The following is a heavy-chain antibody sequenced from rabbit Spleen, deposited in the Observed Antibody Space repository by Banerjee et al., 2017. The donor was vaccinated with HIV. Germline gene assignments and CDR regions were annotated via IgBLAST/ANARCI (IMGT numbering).Heavy chain of an antibody. CDR3: ARGAYNYEINFNL. V-gene: IGHV1S45*01. J-gene: IGHJ4*01. D-gene: IGHD6-1*01. CDR1: GLDFSSRYW. Sequence: EESGGDLVQPEGSLTLTCKASGLDFSSRYWICWVRQAPGKGLEWIACIGTSSGRTYYASWAKGRFTISKTSSTTVTLQMTRLTAADTATYFCARGAYNYEINFNLWGQGTLVTVS. CDR2: IGTSSGRT.